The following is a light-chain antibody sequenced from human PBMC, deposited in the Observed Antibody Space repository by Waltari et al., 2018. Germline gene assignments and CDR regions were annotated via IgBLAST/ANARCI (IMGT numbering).Light chain of an antibody. CDR2: LGS. J-gene: IGKJ1*01. CDR1: QRLLHSNGYNY. CDR3: MQALQTPPWT. Sequence: DIVMTQSPLSLPVTPGEPASISCRSRQRLLHSNGYNYLDWYLQKPGQSPQLLIYLGSNRASGVPDRFSGSGSGTDFTLKISRVEAEDVGVYYCMQALQTPPWTFGQGTKVEIK. V-gene: IGKV2-28*01.